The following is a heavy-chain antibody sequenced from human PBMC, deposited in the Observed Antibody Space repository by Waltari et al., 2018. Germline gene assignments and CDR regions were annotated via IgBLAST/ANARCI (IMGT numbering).Heavy chain of an antibody. CDR2: INPNSGGT. CDR1: GYTFTGYY. J-gene: IGHJ6*03. D-gene: IGHD2-15*01. Sequence: QVQLVQSGAEVKKPGASVKVSCKASGYTFTGYYMHWVRQAPGQGLEWMGWINPNSGGTNYAQKFQGRVTMTRDTSISTAYMELSRLRSDDTAVYYCARGGGSSDDYYYYYMDVWGKGTTVTVSS. V-gene: IGHV1-2*02. CDR3: ARGGGSSDDYYYYYMDV.